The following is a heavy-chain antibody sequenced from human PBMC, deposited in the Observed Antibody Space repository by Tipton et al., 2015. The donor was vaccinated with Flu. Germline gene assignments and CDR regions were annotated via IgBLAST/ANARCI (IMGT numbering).Heavy chain of an antibody. V-gene: IGHV3-48*03. J-gene: IGHJ4*02. D-gene: IGHD7-27*01. Sequence: SLRLSCAASGFTFSSYEMNWVRQAPGKGLGWVSYITSSGNTISYADSVRGRFTISRDNTKKSLYLQLNSLRVEDTAIYYCATLTGDDYWGQGILVTVSS. CDR3: ATLTGDDY. CDR2: ITSSGNTI. CDR1: GFTFSSYE.